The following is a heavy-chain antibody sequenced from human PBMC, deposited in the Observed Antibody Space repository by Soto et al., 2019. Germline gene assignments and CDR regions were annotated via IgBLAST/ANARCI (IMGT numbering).Heavy chain of an antibody. J-gene: IGHJ6*02. V-gene: IGHV4-34*01. Sequence: SETLSLTCAVVGDSLRGQSWNWIRQSPGKGLEWIGELDQSGGTNYNPSLKSRAIISDDTSKNQFSLTLTSVTAADTAVYYCEREDSYGWSGERLDVWGQGTTVTVSS. CDR3: EREDSYGWSGERLDV. D-gene: IGHD6-19*01. CDR1: GDSLRGQS. CDR2: LDQSGGT.